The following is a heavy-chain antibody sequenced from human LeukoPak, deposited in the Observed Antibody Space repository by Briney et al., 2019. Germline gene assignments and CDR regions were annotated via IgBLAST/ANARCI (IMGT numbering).Heavy chain of an antibody. CDR2: MNPNSGNT. CDR1: GYTFTSYA. D-gene: IGHD3-9*01. J-gene: IGHJ4*02. Sequence: ASVKVSCKASGYTFTSYAMHWVRQAPGQRLEWMGWMNPNSGNTGYAQKFQGRVTMTRNTSISTVYMELSSLRSEDTAVYYCARAHTYYDILTGYYEFDYWGQGTLVSVSS. CDR3: ARAHTYYDILTGYYEFDY. V-gene: IGHV1-8*02.